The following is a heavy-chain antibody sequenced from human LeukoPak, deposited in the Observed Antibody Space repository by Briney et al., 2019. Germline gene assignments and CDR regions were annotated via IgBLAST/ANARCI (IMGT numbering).Heavy chain of an antibody. D-gene: IGHD4-17*01. CDR2: FDPEDGET. J-gene: IGHJ5*02. Sequence: ASVKVSCKVSGYTLTELSMHWVRQAPGKGLEWMGGFDPEDGETIYAQKFQGRATMTEDTSTDTAYMELSSLRSEDTAVYYCATVDYGDAPFWFDPWGQGTLVTVSS. V-gene: IGHV1-24*01. CDR1: GYTLTELS. CDR3: ATVDYGDAPFWFDP.